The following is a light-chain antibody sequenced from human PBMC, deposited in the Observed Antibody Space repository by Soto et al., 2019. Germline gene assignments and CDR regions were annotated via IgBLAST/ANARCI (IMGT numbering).Light chain of an antibody. CDR2: AAS. J-gene: IGKJ3*01. Sequence: DIQLTQSPSFLSASVGDRVTTTCRASQGVSSDLAWYQQKPGKAPKLLINAASTLQSGVSSRFSGSGSCTDFTLTISSLQPEDIATYYCQQFHVYPFTFGPGTKVDVE. CDR1: QGVSSD. CDR3: QQFHVYPFT. V-gene: IGKV1-9*01.